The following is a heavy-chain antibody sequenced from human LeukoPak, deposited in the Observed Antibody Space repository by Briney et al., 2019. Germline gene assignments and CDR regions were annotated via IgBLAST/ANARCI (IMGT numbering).Heavy chain of an antibody. J-gene: IGHJ4*02. V-gene: IGHV6-1*01. CDR3: ARQLDRFDY. Sequence: SQTLSLTCAVSGDSVPSDSASWNWIRQSPSRGLEWLGRTYYRSKWYNDYAVSVKSRITINPDTSKNQFSLQLNSVTPDDTAVYFCARQLDRFDYWGQGTLVSVSS. CDR1: GDSVPSDSAS. CDR2: TYYRSKWYN. D-gene: IGHD1-1*01.